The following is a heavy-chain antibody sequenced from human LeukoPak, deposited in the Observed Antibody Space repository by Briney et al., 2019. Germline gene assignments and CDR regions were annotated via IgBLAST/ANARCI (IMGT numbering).Heavy chain of an antibody. CDR1: GFTYTKHA. CDR3: ARDFTIFGVDHYFDY. J-gene: IGHJ4*02. CDR2: ISYDGNNK. D-gene: IGHD3-3*01. V-gene: IGHV3-30*04. Sequence: PGGSLRLSCAASGFTYTKHAMHWVRRAPGKGLEWVAVISYDGNNKYYTGSVKGRFTISRDNSKNTLYLQMNSLRAEDTAVYYCARDFTIFGVDHYFDYWGQGTLVTVSS.